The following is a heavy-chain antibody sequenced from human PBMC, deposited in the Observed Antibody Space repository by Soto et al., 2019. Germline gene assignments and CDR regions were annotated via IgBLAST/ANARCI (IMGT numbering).Heavy chain of an antibody. V-gene: IGHV1-2*02. Sequence: ASVKVSCKTSGDTFTDSSMHWVRQAPGQGLEWMGWVNLNSGDTNYAEKFRGRVTMTRDTSIITAYMELTRLKSDDTAVYYCARDLGGYDLYGPDTWGQGTLVTVSS. CDR3: ARDLGGYDLYGPDT. J-gene: IGHJ5*02. CDR2: VNLNSGDT. CDR1: GDTFTDSS. D-gene: IGHD5-12*01.